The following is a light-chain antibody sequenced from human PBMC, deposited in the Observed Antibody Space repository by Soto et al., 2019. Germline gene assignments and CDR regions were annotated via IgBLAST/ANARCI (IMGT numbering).Light chain of an antibody. CDR3: QQDYIAPDT. J-gene: IGKJ2*01. CDR1: QSVGNNY. V-gene: IGKV3-20*01. Sequence: EIVLTQSPGTLSLSPGERVTLSCRASQSVGNNYLAWFQQKPGQAPRLLIYAASSRVTGIPDRFSGSGSGTDFTLTISRLEPEDFALYFCQQDYIAPDTFGQGTKVDIK. CDR2: AAS.